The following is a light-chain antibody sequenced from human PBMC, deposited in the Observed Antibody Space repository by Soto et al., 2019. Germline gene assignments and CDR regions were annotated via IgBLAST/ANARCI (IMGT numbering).Light chain of an antibody. CDR1: QSVSSSF. V-gene: IGKV3-20*01. CDR2: RAS. J-gene: IGKJ2*01. CDR3: QHYGSSPT. Sequence: EIVLTQFPGTLSLSPGDRATLSCRASQSVSSSFLAWFQQKPGQAPRLLIYRASSRATGIPDRFSGRGSGTDFTLTISRLEPEDFAVFYCQHYGSSPTFGQGAKLEI.